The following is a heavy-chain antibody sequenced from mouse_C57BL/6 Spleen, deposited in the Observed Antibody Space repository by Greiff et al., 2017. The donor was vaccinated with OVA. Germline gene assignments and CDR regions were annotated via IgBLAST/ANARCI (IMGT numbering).Heavy chain of an antibody. CDR2: IYPGSGST. D-gene: IGHD2-14*01. J-gene: IGHJ1*03. CDR1: GYTFTSYW. V-gene: IGHV1-55*01. CDR3: ARSRLVRGYFDV. Sequence: VQLQQSGAELVKPGASVKMSCKASGYTFTSYWITWVKQRPGQGLEWIGDIYPGSGSTNYNEKFKSKATLTVDTSSSTAYMQLSSLTSEDSAVYYCARSRLVRGYFDVWGTGTTVTVSS.